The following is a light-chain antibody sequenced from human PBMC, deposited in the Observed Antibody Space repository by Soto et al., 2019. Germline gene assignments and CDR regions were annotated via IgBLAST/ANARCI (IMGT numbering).Light chain of an antibody. V-gene: IGLV1-44*01. J-gene: IGLJ7*01. CDR1: TSNIAGNT. Sequence: QSALTQPPSLSGTPGQRGTSSCSGSTSNIAGNTVHWYQHLPETAPKLLIYIDDQRPSGVPDRFSGSKSGTSASLAISGLQSEDEADYYCATWDDSLNAAVFGGGTQLTVL. CDR2: IDD. CDR3: ATWDDSLNAAV.